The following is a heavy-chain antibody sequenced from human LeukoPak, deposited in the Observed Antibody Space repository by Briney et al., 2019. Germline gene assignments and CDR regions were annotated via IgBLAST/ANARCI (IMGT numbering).Heavy chain of an antibody. J-gene: IGHJ4*02. D-gene: IGHD6-13*01. V-gene: IGHV1-18*01. Sequence: ASVKVTFMSSVYTFTNYVISWVRPPPGQGLEWMGWISAYNGNTKYAQKLQGRVTMTTDTSTSTATMELRRLRSNDTAEYYYARDSSSWSLPRPRYFDHWGQGTLVTVSS. CDR2: ISAYNGNT. CDR3: ARDSSSWSLPRPRYFDH. CDR1: VYTFTNYV.